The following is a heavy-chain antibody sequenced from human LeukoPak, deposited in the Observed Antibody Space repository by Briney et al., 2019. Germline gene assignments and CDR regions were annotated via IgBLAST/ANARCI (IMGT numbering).Heavy chain of an antibody. CDR2: IYHSGST. Sequence: PSETLSLTCAVSGGSISSSNWWSWVRQPPGKGLEWIGEIYHSGSTNYNPSLKSRVTISVDKSKNQFSLKLSSVTAADTAVYYCARVFWSGLTYYYYMDVWGKGTTVTVSS. J-gene: IGHJ6*03. V-gene: IGHV4-4*02. D-gene: IGHD3-3*01. CDR1: GGSISSSNW. CDR3: ARVFWSGLTYYYYMDV.